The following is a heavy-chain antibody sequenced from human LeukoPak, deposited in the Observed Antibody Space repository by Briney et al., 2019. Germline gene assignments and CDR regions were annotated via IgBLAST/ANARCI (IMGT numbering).Heavy chain of an antibody. CDR1: GGSISSGGYY. CDR2: IYYSGST. D-gene: IGHD1-1*01. Sequence: SEALSLTCTVSGGSISSGGYYWSWIRQHPGKGLEWIGYIYYSGSTYYNPSLKSRVTISVDTSKNQFSLKLSSVTAADTAVYYCARDGRGNAFDIWGQGTMVTVSS. V-gene: IGHV4-31*03. J-gene: IGHJ3*02. CDR3: ARDGRGNAFDI.